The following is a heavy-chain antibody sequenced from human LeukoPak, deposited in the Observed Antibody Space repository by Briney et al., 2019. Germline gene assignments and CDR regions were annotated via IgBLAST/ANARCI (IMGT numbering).Heavy chain of an antibody. CDR1: GYTFTSYG. V-gene: IGHV1-69*04. Sequence: GASVKVSCKASGYTFTSYGISWVRQAPGQGLEWMGRIIPILGIANYAQKFQGRVTITADKSTSTAYMELSSLRSEDTAVYYCARDPPFEVVTPGEPMDVWGQGTTVTVSS. CDR2: IIPILGIA. D-gene: IGHD4-23*01. CDR3: ARDPPFEVVTPGEPMDV. J-gene: IGHJ6*02.